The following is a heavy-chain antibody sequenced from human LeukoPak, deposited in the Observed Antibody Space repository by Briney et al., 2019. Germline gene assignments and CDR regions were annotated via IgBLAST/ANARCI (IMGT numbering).Heavy chain of an antibody. CDR3: ASVKGSSGGYFDY. J-gene: IGHJ4*02. V-gene: IGHV4-4*02. D-gene: IGHD3-22*01. CDR1: GFTFSSYSM. CDR2: IYHSGSA. Sequence: GSLRLSCTASGFTFSSYSMNWVRQPPGKGLEWIGEIYHSGSANYNPSLKSRVTISVDKSKNQFSLKLSSVTAADTAVYYCASVKGSSGGYFDYWGQGTLVTVSS.